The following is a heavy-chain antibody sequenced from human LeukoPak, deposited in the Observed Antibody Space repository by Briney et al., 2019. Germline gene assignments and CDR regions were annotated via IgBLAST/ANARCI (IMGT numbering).Heavy chain of an antibody. J-gene: IGHJ3*02. CDR1: GGSINSYY. CDR2: IYWNDDK. CDR3: EHSREASNDAFDI. V-gene: IGHV2-5*01. Sequence: TLSLTCTVSGGSINSYYWTWIRQPPGKALEWLALIYWNDDKRYSPSLKSRLTITKDTSKNQVVLTMTNMDPVDTATYYCEHSREASNDAFDIWGQGTMVTVSS. D-gene: IGHD2-21*01.